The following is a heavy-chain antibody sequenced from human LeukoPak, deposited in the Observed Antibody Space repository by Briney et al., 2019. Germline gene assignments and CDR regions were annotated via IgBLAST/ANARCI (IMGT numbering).Heavy chain of an antibody. CDR3: ARIEWERLGRAFDI. V-gene: IGHV3-53*01. CDR1: GFTVSSNY. D-gene: IGHD1-26*01. Sequence: GGSLRLSCAASGFTVSSNYMSWVRQAPGKGLEWVSSIYSAGATHYAESVKGRFTISRDNSKNTLYLQMNSLRAEDMAVYYCARIEWERLGRAFDIWGQGTMVTVSS. CDR2: IYSAGAT. J-gene: IGHJ3*02.